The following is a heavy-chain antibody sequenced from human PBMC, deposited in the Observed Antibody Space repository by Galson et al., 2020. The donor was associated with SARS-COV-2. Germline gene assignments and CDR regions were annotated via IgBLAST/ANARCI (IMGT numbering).Heavy chain of an antibody. CDR2: ISYDGSNK. CDR1: GFTFSTYG. V-gene: IGHV3-30*18. CDR3: AKDQGAAAAAPGDGMDV. Sequence: GESLKISCAASGFTFSTYGMHWVRQAPGKGLEWVAVISYDGSNKYYADSVKGRFTISRDNSKNTLYLQMNSLRAEDTAVYYCAKDQGAAAAAPGDGMDVWGQGTTVTVSS. J-gene: IGHJ6*02. D-gene: IGHD6-13*01.